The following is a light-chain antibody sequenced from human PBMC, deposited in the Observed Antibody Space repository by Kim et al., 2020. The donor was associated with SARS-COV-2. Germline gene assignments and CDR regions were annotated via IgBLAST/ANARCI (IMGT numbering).Light chain of an antibody. J-gene: IGLJ1*01. CDR2: SSS. CDR1: SSNIGRNS. Sequence: QSVLTQPPSASGTHGQRVTISCSGSSSNIGRNSVNWYQKLPGTAPKLLIYSSSQRPSGVPDRFSASKSGTSASLAISGLQSEDEADYYCAAWDSLSSSYVFGSGTKVTVL. CDR3: AAWDSLSSSYV. V-gene: IGLV1-44*01.